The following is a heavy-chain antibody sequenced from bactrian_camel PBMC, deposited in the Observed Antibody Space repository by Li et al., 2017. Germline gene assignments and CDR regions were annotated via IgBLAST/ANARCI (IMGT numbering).Heavy chain of an antibody. CDR3: ASTPLVREKWLRLVEAEYNY. V-gene: IGHV3S6*01. J-gene: IGHJ4*01. D-gene: IGHD1*01. CDR1: YSQSRYC. CDR2: ISGDGRAT. Sequence: HVQLVESGGGSVQAGGSLRLSCEYSQSRYCMGWFRQGPGKEREGVASISGDGRATYGDSVKGRFTISKDQYKNTLTLEMNNLQPEDTGMYYCASTPLVREKWLRLVEAEYNYWGQGTQVTVS.